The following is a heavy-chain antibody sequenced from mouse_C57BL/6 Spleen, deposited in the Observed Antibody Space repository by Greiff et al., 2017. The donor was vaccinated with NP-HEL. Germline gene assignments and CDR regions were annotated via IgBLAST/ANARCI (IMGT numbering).Heavy chain of an antibody. CDR3: TSLLLRAAY. D-gene: IGHD1-1*01. Sequence: DVKLQESGAELVRPGASVKLSCTASGFTIKDDYMHWVKQRPEQGLEWIGWIDPENGDTEYASKFQGKATITADTSSNTAYLQLSSLTSEDTAVYYCTSLLLRAAYWGQGTLVTVSA. CDR1: GFTIKDDY. J-gene: IGHJ3*01. CDR2: IDPENGDT. V-gene: IGHV14-4*01.